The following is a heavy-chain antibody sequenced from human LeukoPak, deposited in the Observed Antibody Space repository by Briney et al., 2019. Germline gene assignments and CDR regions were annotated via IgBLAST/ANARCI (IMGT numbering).Heavy chain of an antibody. J-gene: IGHJ4*02. V-gene: IGHV7-4-1*02. CDR3: ARAELPCSSSSCFSY. CDR2: INTNTGNP. CDR1: GYTFTSYY. Sequence: ASVKVSCKASGYTFTSYYMHWVRQAPGQGLEWMGWINTNTGNPTYAQGFTGRFVFSLDTSVSTAYLQISSLRAEDTAVYYCARAELPCSSSSCFSYWGQGTLVTVSS. D-gene: IGHD2-2*01.